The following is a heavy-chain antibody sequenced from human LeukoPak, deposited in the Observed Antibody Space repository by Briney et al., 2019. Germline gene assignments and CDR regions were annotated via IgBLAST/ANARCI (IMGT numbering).Heavy chain of an antibody. CDR3: ARDWSPQYYDSSGYLVADDY. CDR2: ISSSSSYI. CDR1: GFTVSSYS. Sequence: GGSLRLSCAASGFTVSSYSMNWVRQAPGKGLEWVSSISSSSSYIYYADSVKGRFTISRDNAKNSLYLQMNSLRAEDTAVYYCARDWSPQYYDSSGYLVADDYWGQGTLVTVSS. D-gene: IGHD3-22*01. V-gene: IGHV3-21*01. J-gene: IGHJ4*02.